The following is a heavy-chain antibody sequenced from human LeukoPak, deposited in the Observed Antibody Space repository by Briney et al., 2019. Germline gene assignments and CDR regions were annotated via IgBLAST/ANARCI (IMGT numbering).Heavy chain of an antibody. CDR2: ISVSGGNT. D-gene: IGHD2-2*02. V-gene: IGHV3-23*01. CDR1: GFTFSSYA. CDR3: AKPIPRFHYYYGMDV. J-gene: IGHJ6*02. Sequence: GGSLRLSCAASGFTFSSYAMSWVRQAPGKGLEWVSTISVSGGNTYYADPVKGRFTISRDNSKSTMYMQMNSLRAEDTAVYYCAKPIPRFHYYYGMDVWGQGTTVTVSS.